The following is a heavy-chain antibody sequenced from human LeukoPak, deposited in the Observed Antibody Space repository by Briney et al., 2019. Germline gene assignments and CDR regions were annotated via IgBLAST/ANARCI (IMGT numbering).Heavy chain of an antibody. CDR1: GGTFSSYA. V-gene: IGHV1-69*13. CDR3: ASCPTPYDAFDI. J-gene: IGHJ3*02. Sequence: ASVKVSCKASGGTFSSYAISWVRQAPGQGLEWMGGIIPTFGAANYAQKFQGRVTITADESTSTAYMELSSLRSEDTAVYYCASCPTPYDAFDIWGQGTMVTVSS. CDR2: IIPTFGAA.